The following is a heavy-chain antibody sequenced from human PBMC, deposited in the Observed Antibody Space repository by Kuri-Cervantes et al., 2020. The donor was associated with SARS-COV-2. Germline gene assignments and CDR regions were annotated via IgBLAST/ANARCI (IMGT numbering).Heavy chain of an antibody. V-gene: IGHV3-66*01. J-gene: IGHJ4*02. Sequence: GGSLRLSCAASGFTVSSNYMSWVRQAPGKGLEWVSVIYSGGSTYYADSVKGRFTISRDNSKNTLYLQMNSLRAEDTAVYYCARVGYCSSTSCYNFDYWGQGTLVTVSS. CDR1: GFTVSSNY. D-gene: IGHD2-2*02. CDR2: IYSGGST. CDR3: ARVGYCSSTSCYNFDY.